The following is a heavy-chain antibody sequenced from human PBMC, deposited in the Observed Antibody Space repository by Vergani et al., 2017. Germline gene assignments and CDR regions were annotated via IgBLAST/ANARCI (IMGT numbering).Heavy chain of an antibody. D-gene: IGHD2-15*01. CDR1: GYTFTGYY. V-gene: IGHV1-46*03. Sequence: QVQLVQSGAEVKKPGASVKVSCKASGYTFTGYYMHWVRQAPGQGLEWMGIINPSGGSTSYAQKFQGRVTMTRDTSTSTVYMELSSLRSEDTAVYYCARARIVDPSFDPWGQGTLVTVSS. CDR2: INPSGGST. CDR3: ARARIVDPSFDP. J-gene: IGHJ5*02.